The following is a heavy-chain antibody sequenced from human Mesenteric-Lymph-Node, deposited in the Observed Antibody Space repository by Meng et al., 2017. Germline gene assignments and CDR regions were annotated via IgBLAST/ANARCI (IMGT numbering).Heavy chain of an antibody. D-gene: IGHD2-21*02. CDR1: GYTFTGYY. J-gene: IGHJ6*02. CDR2: NNPSGGRT. Sequence: ASVKVSCKASGYTFTGYYMHWVRQAPGQGLEWMGRNNPSGGRTTSAQQFQGRLTMTRDTSTTTVYMELSSLISDDTAVYYCARVSCGGDCYYGHYYYYGMDVWGQGTTVTVSS. CDR3: ARVSCGGDCYYGHYYYYGMDV. V-gene: IGHV1-46*01.